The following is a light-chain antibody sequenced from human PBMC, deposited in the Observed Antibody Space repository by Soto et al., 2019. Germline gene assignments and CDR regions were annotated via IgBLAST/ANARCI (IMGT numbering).Light chain of an antibody. J-gene: IGKJ5*01. V-gene: IGKV3-20*01. CDR2: GAS. CDR1: QSVSRR. CDR3: QKDGGSPIT. Sequence: EVLLTQSPGILSVSAGGRATLSCRASQSVSRRLAWYQQRPGPSPKLLIPGASMRASGVPVRFIGSGSGTDFTLTITRLEPEDFAVYYCQKDGGSPITCGLGTQLEIK.